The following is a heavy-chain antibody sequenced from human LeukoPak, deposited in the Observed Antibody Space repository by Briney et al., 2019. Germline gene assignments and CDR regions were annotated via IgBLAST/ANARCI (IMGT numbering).Heavy chain of an antibody. Sequence: AASVKVSCKASGYTFTGYYMHWVRQAPGQGLEWMGWINPNSGGTNYAQKFQGRVTMTRDTSISTAYMELSRLRSDDTAVYYCARDPIRWLAKKYWFDPWGQGTLVTVSS. CDR1: GYTFTGYY. CDR2: INPNSGGT. V-gene: IGHV1-2*02. D-gene: IGHD6-19*01. J-gene: IGHJ5*02. CDR3: ARDPIRWLAKKYWFDP.